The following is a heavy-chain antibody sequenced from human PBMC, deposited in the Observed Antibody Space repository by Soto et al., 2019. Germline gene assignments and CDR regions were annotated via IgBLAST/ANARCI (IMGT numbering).Heavy chain of an antibody. D-gene: IGHD6-13*01. CDR3: ECGIAAAGTHFQH. V-gene: IGHV1-69*02. CDR1: GGTFSSYT. Sequence: QVQLVQSGAEVKKPGSSVKVSCKASGGTFSSYTISWVRQAPGQGLEWMGRIIPILGIANYAQKFQGRVTITADKSTSTAYMELGSLRSQDTAVYYRECGIAAAGTHFQHWGQGTLVTVSS. J-gene: IGHJ1*01. CDR2: IIPILGIA.